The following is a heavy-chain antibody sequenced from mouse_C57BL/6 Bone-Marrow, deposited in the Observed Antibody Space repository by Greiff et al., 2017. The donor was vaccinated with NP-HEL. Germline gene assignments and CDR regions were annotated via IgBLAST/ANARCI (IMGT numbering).Heavy chain of an antibody. V-gene: IGHV1-77*01. Sequence: VQLQQSGAELVQPGASVKISCKASGYTFTDYYINWVKQRPGQGLEWIGKIGPGSGSTYYNEKFKGKATLTADKSSSTAYMQLSSLTSEDSAVYFCARSGAYSNYVWYFDVWGTGTTVTVSS. CDR2: IGPGSGST. CDR3: ARSGAYSNYVWYFDV. CDR1: GYTFTDYY. D-gene: IGHD2-5*01. J-gene: IGHJ1*03.